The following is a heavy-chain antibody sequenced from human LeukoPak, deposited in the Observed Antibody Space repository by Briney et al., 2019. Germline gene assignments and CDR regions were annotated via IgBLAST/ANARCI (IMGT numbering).Heavy chain of an antibody. J-gene: IGHJ4*02. D-gene: IGHD4-17*01. CDR1: GYSFTSYW. V-gene: IGHV5-10-1*01. Sequence: GESLKISCKGSGYSFTSYWITWVRQMPGQGLECMGRIDPSDSYTNYSPSFQGHVTISADKSISTAYLQWSSLKASDTAMYYCARRGYGDALDYWGQGTLVTVSS. CDR2: IDPSDSYT. CDR3: ARRGYGDALDY.